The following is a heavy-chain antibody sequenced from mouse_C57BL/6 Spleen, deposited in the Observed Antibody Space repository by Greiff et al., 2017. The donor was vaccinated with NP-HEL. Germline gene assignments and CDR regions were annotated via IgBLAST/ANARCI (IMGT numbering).Heavy chain of an antibody. J-gene: IGHJ1*03. V-gene: IGHV1-52*01. CDR2: IDPSDSET. Sequence: QVQLQQPGAELVRPGSSVKLSCKASGYTFTSYWMHWVKQRPIQGLEWIGNIDPSDSETHYNQKFKDKATLTVDKSSSTAYMQLSSLTSEDSAVYYCASEVVASRYFDVWGTGTTVTVSS. CDR3: ASEVVASRYFDV. CDR1: GYTFTSYW. D-gene: IGHD1-1*01.